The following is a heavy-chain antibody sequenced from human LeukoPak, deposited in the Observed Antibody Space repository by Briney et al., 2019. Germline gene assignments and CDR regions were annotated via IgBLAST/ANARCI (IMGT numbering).Heavy chain of an antibody. V-gene: IGHV3-30*03. J-gene: IGHJ4*02. CDR2: ISYDGSNE. CDR3: ARIFLGYSTGWYSDY. Sequence: GGSLRLSCAASGFIFSSYSMNWVRQAPGKGLEWVAIISYDGSNEYYADSVKGRFTISRDNSKNTLYLQMNSLRAADTAVNYCARIFLGYSTGWYSDYWGQGTLVTVSS. CDR1: GFIFSSYS. D-gene: IGHD6-19*01.